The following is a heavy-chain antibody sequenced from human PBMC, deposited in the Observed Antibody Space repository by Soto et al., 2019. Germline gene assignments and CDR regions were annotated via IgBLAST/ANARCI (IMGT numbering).Heavy chain of an antibody. CDR3: ARQGFGPLHGLVDV. CDR1: GGSISSYY. V-gene: IGHV4-59*08. CDR2: VHHSWGS. D-gene: IGHD3-10*01. J-gene: IGHJ6*02. Sequence: QVQLQESGPGLVKPSETLSLSCTVSGGSISSYYWSWFRQSPGKRMEWIGYVHHSWGSSYNPSLLSRVALSLDTSTSQFSLTVTSVTATDTSLYYCARQGFGPLHGLVDVWGQGTTVTVSS.